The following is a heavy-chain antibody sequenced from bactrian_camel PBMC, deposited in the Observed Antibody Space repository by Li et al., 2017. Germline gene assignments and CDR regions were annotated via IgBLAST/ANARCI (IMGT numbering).Heavy chain of an antibody. CDR1: GYIYSRRF. D-gene: IGHD8*01. CDR3: AADRGASWCDLEVSSFGY. J-gene: IGHJ6*01. Sequence: VQLVESGGGSVQAGGSLRLSCAASGYIYSRRFCMGWFRQAPGKQREGVAAIDRDGTTVYKDSVKGRFTTSRDNAKNTLYLEMNSLKPEDTAMYYCAADRGASWCDLEVSSFGYWGQGTQVTVS. V-gene: IGHV3S53*01. CDR2: IDRDGTT.